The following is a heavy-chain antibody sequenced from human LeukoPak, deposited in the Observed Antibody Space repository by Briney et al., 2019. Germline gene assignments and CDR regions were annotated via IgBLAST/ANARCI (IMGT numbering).Heavy chain of an antibody. D-gene: IGHD6-19*01. CDR1: GGSISNSYYY. V-gene: IGHV4-39*02. J-gene: IGHJ4*02. CDR2: IYYSGST. CDR3: ASPQGYSSHWYGY. Sequence: SETLSLTCTVSGGSISNSYYYWGWVRQPPGKGLEWIGNIYYSGSTYYNPTLNSRVTISVDTSKNHFSLKLTSVTAADTAVYYCASPQGYSSHWYGYWGQGTLVTVSS.